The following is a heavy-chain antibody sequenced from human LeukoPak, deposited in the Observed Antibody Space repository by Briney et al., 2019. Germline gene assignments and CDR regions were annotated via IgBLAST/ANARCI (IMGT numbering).Heavy chain of an antibody. CDR2: ITSSSSSI. D-gene: IGHD5-12*01. Sequence: GGSLRLSCAASGFTFSSYSMNWVRQAPGKRLEWLSYITSSSSSIFYADSVKGRFTISRDNAKSSLYLQMNSLRVEDTAVYYCARDRPESGYDNDYWGQGTLVTVSS. V-gene: IGHV3-48*04. J-gene: IGHJ4*02. CDR1: GFTFSSYS. CDR3: ARDRPESGYDNDY.